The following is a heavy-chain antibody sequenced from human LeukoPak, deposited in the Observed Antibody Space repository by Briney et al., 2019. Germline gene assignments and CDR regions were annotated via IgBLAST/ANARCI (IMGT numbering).Heavy chain of an antibody. CDR2: ISAYNGNT. V-gene: IGHV1-18*01. D-gene: IGHD2-2*01. CDR3: ARGILGYCSSTNCLLGQTLGGFDY. J-gene: IGHJ4*02. CDR1: GYTFTSYG. Sequence: RASVKVSCKASGYTFTSYGISWVRQAPGQGLEWMGWISAYNGNTNYAQKFQGRVTMTTDTSTSTVYMELSSLRSEDTAVYYCARGILGYCSSTNCLLGQTLGGFDYWGQGTLVTVSS.